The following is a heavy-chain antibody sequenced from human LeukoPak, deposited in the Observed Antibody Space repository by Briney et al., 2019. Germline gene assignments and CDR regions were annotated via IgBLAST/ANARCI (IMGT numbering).Heavy chain of an antibody. V-gene: IGHV3-23*01. Sequence: PGGSLRLSCSASGFTFSGNAMSWVRQAPGRGLEWVTSMSNGGVSTYYADSVKGRFTISRDNSRNTLYLQMNSLRAEDTAIYYCAKDFGGSYMYYFDSWGQGTLVTVSS. CDR3: AKDFGGSYMYYFDS. CDR1: GFTFSGNA. CDR2: MSNGGVST. J-gene: IGHJ4*02. D-gene: IGHD1-26*01.